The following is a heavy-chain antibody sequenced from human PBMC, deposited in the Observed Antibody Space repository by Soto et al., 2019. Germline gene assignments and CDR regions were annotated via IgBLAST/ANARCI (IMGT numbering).Heavy chain of an antibody. D-gene: IGHD1-7*01. CDR1: GFTFSTYA. CDR2: ISGSGGTT. Sequence: PGGSLRLSCAASGFTFSTYAMTWVRQAPGKGLEWVSGISGSGGTTYYADSVKDRFTISRDNSKNKLFVQLNSLRAEDTAVYYCAKDRRAGGNYGFYSDFWGQGALVTVSS. V-gene: IGHV3-23*01. J-gene: IGHJ4*02. CDR3: AKDRRAGGNYGFYSDF.